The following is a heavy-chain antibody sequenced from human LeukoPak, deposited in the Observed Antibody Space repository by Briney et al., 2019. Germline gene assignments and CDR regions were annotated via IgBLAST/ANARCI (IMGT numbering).Heavy chain of an antibody. CDR1: GFTFSSHA. V-gene: IGHV3-23*01. J-gene: IGHJ4*02. Sequence: GGSLRLSCAASGFTFSSHALSWVRQAPGKGLKGVSSLSGSGYNTYYADSVKGRFTISRDNSKNTVYLQMNSLRAEDTAVYYCAKDPYGTRYFDYWGQGTLVTVSS. D-gene: IGHD2-2*01. CDR3: AKDPYGTRYFDY. CDR2: LSGSGYNT.